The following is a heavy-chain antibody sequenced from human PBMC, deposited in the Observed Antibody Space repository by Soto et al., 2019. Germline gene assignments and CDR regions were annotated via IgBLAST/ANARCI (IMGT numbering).Heavy chain of an antibody. CDR3: ARGGYCSGGSCYLGAFEI. CDR1: GFTFSTYA. Sequence: GSLRLSCAASGFTFSTYAMHWVRQAPGKGLEYVSAISGNGGSTYYANSVNGRFTISRDNSKNTLYLQMGSLRAEDMAVYYCARGGYCSGGSCYLGAFEIWGQGTMVTVSS. V-gene: IGHV3-64*01. D-gene: IGHD2-15*01. CDR2: ISGNGGST. J-gene: IGHJ3*02.